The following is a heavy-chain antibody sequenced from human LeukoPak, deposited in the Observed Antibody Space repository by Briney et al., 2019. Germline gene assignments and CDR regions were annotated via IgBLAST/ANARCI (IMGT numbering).Heavy chain of an antibody. CDR1: GGSITSRTYY. CDR3: ARPTPYYYHYMDV. D-gene: IGHD4-23*01. CDR2: IYYSGST. V-gene: IGHV4-39*07. J-gene: IGHJ6*03. Sequence: SETLSLTCTVSGGSITSRTYYWGWIRQAPGKGLEWIGSIYYSGSTYYDTSLKSRVTISVDTSKNQFSLELSSVTASDTAVYYCARPTPYYYHYMDVWGKGTTVTVSS.